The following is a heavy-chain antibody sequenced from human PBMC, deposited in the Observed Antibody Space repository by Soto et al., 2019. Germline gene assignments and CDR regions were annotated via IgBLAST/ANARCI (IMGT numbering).Heavy chain of an antibody. V-gene: IGHV4-34*01. CDR2: INASGST. J-gene: IGHJ4*02. CDR1: GGSFSGYY. Sequence: QVQLQQWGAGLLKPSETLSLTCAVYGGSFSGYYWSWILQPPGMALEWIGEINASGSTNYNPSSMSRVTTTVDTSKNHFSLQQSSVTAADAAVYYCARAPRAAAGTLDYWGQGTLVTVSS. CDR3: ARAPRAAAGTLDY. D-gene: IGHD6-13*01.